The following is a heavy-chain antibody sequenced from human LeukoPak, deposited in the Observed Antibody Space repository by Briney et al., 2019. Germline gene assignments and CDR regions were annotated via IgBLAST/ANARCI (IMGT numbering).Heavy chain of an antibody. CDR3: ARDRADSSGYYYRFDY. Sequence: SVKVSCKASGGTFSSYAISWVRQAPGQGLEWMGRIIPIFGTANYAQNFQGRVTITTDESTSTAYMELSSLRSEDTAVYYCARDRADSSGYYYRFDYWGQGTLVTVSS. J-gene: IGHJ4*02. V-gene: IGHV1-69*05. D-gene: IGHD3-22*01. CDR2: IIPIFGTA. CDR1: GGTFSSYA.